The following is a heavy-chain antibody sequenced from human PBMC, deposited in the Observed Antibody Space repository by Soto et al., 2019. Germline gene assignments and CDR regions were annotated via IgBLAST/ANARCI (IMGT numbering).Heavy chain of an antibody. D-gene: IGHD3-22*01. CDR3: ASQTYYYDSSGYGGWFDP. J-gene: IGHJ5*02. V-gene: IGHV3-30-3*01. CDR2: ISYDGSNK. Sequence: QVQLVESGGGVVQPGRSLRLSCAASGFTFSSYAMHWVRQAPGKGLEWVAVISYDGSNKYYADSVKGRFTISRDNSKNTLYLQMNSLGAEDTAVYYCASQTYYYDSSGYGGWFDPWGQGTLVTVSS. CDR1: GFTFSSYA.